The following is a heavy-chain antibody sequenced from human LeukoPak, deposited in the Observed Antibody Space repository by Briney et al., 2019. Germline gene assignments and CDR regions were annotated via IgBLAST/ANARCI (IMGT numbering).Heavy chain of an antibody. Sequence: GGSLRLSCAASGFTFSSYWMSWVRQAPGKGLEWVSYISTSGSTIYYADSVKGRFTISRDNTKNSLYLQMNSLRAEDTAVYYCARGFFDMTYWGQGTLVTVSS. CDR2: ISTSGSTI. V-gene: IGHV3-48*04. CDR3: ARGFFDMTY. CDR1: GFTFSSYW. J-gene: IGHJ4*02. D-gene: IGHD3-9*01.